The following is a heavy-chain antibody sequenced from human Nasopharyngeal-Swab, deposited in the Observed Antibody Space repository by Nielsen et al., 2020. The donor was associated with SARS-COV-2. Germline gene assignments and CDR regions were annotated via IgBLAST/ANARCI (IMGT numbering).Heavy chain of an antibody. D-gene: IGHD5-12*01. Sequence: GESLKISCAASGFTFSSYTIHWVRQAPGKGLEWVAVISYDASDKYYADSVKGRFTLSRDNSKNTVYLQMNSLRAEDTAVYYCASLGATEPTSYYYYGMDVWGQGTTVTVSS. J-gene: IGHJ6*02. CDR2: ISYDASDK. CDR3: ASLGATEPTSYYYYGMDV. CDR1: GFTFSSYT. V-gene: IGHV3-30*04.